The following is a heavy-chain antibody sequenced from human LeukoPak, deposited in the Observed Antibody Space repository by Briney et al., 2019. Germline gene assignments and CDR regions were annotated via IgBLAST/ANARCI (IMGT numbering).Heavy chain of an antibody. CDR2: IKQDGSEK. CDR1: GGSISSSSYH. CDR3: ARDNYDFWSGYSNYMDV. V-gene: IGHV3-7*01. Sequence: ETLSLTCTVSGGSISSSSYHWGWIRQPPGKGLEWVANIKQDGSEKYYVDSVKGRFTISRDNAKNSLYLQMNSLRAEDTAVYYCARDNYDFWSGYSNYMDVWGKGTTVTVSS. J-gene: IGHJ6*03. D-gene: IGHD3-3*01.